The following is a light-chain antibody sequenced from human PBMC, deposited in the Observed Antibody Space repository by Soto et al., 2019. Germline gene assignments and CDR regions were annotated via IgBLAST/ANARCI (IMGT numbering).Light chain of an antibody. CDR1: QSINNY. CDR3: QHSDTTSSPIT. J-gene: IGKJ4*01. CDR2: SAS. V-gene: IGKV1-39*01. Sequence: DIQMTQSPSSLSASVGDRVIITCRASQSINNYLNWYQQKPGKAPKLLIYSASSLQSGVPSRFSGSGSGTEFTLTISSLQPEDFASYYCQHSDTTSSPITFGGGTKVEI.